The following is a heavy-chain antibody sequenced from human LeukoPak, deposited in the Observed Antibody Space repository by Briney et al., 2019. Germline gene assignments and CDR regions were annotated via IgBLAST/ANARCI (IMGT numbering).Heavy chain of an antibody. J-gene: IGHJ4*02. CDR2: ISSSGSNI. V-gene: IGHV3-48*04. Sequence: EGSLRLSCAASGFTFSMYSMNWVRQAPGKGLEWVSYISSSGSNIYYADSVKGRFTISRDNAKNSLYLQMNSLRAEDTAVYYCARDRDFLGSGWSNSFDYWGQGTLVTVSS. CDR3: ARDRDFLGSGWSNSFDY. CDR1: GFTFSMYS. D-gene: IGHD6-19*01.